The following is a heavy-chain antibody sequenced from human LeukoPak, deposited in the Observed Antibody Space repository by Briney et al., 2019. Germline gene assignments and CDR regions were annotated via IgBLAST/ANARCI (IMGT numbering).Heavy chain of an antibody. V-gene: IGHV1-8*01. Sequence: ASVKVSCKASGYTFTSYYINWVRQATGQGLEWMGWMNPNSGNTGYAQKFQGRVTMTRNTSISTAYMELSSLRSEDTAVYYCARVALRYYYYYYGMDVWGQGTTVTVSS. CDR2: MNPNSGNT. CDR1: GYTFTSYY. CDR3: ARVALRYYYYYYGMDV. J-gene: IGHJ6*02.